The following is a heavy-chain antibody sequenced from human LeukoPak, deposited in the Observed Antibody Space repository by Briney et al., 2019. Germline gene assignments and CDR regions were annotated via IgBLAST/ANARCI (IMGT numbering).Heavy chain of an antibody. J-gene: IGHJ3*02. Sequence: PGGSLRLSCAASGFTFSSYWMSWVRQAPGKGLEWVDNIKQDGSEKYYVDSVKGRFTISRDNAKNSLYLQMNSLRAEDTAVYYCARVAANDAFDIWGQGTMVTVSS. CDR3: ARVAANDAFDI. CDR2: IKQDGSEK. D-gene: IGHD6-6*01. V-gene: IGHV3-7*01. CDR1: GFTFSSYW.